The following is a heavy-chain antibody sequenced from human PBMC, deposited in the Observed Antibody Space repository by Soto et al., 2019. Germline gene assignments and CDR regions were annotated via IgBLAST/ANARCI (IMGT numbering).Heavy chain of an antibody. V-gene: IGHV3-48*02. CDR3: ARPEYSSSSYGMDV. Sequence: EVQLVESGGGLVQPGGSLRLSCAASGFTFSSYSMNWVRQAPGKGLEWVSYISSSSSTIYYADSVKGRFTISRDNAKNSLYLQMNNLRDEDTAVYYCARPEYSSSSYGMDVWGQGTTVTVSS. CDR2: ISSSSSTI. CDR1: GFTFSSYS. D-gene: IGHD6-6*01. J-gene: IGHJ6*02.